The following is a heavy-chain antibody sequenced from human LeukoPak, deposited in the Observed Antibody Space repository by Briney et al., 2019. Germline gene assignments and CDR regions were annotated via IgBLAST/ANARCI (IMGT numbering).Heavy chain of an antibody. CDR3: ARADRLLWFGELLHPYMDV. D-gene: IGHD3-10*01. J-gene: IGHJ6*02. CDR1: GFTFSSYS. Sequence: GGSLRLSCAASGFTFSSYSMNWVRQAPGKGLEWVSYISSSSSTIYYADSVKGRFTISRDNAKNSLYLQMNSLRAEDTAVYYCARADRLLWFGELLHPYMDVWGQGTTVTVSS. V-gene: IGHV3-48*01. CDR2: ISSSSSTI.